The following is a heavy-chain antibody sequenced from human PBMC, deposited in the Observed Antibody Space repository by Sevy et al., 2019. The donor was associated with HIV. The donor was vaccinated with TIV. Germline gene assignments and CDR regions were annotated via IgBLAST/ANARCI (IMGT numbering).Heavy chain of an antibody. D-gene: IGHD3-22*01. CDR2: INPSGGST. Sequence: ASVKVSCKASGYTFTSYYIHWVRQAPGQGLEWMGLINPSGGSTSYAQKFQGRVTMTRDTSTGTVYIELSSLRSEDTAVYYCARVYYYDYSGPGYWGQGTLVTVSS. J-gene: IGHJ4*02. CDR3: ARVYYYDYSGPGY. CDR1: GYTFTSYY. V-gene: IGHV1-46*01.